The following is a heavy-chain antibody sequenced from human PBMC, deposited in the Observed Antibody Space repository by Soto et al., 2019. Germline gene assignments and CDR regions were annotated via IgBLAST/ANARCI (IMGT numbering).Heavy chain of an antibody. CDR3: ARDRYRSGGSCYPYYFDY. V-gene: IGHV1-18*01. CDR1: GETKDSKG. D-gene: IGHD2-15*01. J-gene: IGHJ4*02. CDR2: ISAYNGNT. Sequence: KDSGETKDSKGSSWVRQEKKQGLEWMGWISAYNGNTNYAQKLQGRVTMTTDTSTSTAYMELRSLRSDDTAVYYCARDRYRSGGSCYPYYFDYWGQGTLVTVSS.